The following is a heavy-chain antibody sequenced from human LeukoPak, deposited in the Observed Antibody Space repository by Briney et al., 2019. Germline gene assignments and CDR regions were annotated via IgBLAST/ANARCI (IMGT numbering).Heavy chain of an antibody. D-gene: IGHD3-3*01. J-gene: IGHJ4*02. Sequence: SVKVSCKASGGTFSSYATSWVRQAPGQGLEWMGGIIPIFGTANYAQKFQGRVTITTDESTSTAYMELSSLRSEDTAVYYCASPREERFLEWSRYYFDYWGQGTLVTVSS. CDR3: ASPREERFLEWSRYYFDY. V-gene: IGHV1-69*05. CDR1: GGTFSSYA. CDR2: IIPIFGTA.